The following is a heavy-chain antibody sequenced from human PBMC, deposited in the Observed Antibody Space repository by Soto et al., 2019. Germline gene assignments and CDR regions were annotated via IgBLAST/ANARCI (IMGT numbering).Heavy chain of an antibody. V-gene: IGHV1-3*01. CDR3: ERYVGYGLIDY. D-gene: IGHD5-18*01. Sequence: ASVKLSCKASGYTFTTYAMHWVRQAPGQRLEWMGWINAVNGHTKYSQKFQGRVTIAGDTSASTAYMELSSLRSEDTAVYSCERYVGYGLIDYWGQGSLVTVAS. CDR1: GYTFTTYA. J-gene: IGHJ4*02. CDR2: INAVNGHT.